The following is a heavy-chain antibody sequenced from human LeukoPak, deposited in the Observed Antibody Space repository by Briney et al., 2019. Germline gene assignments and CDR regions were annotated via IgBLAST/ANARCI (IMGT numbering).Heavy chain of an antibody. J-gene: IGHJ4*02. D-gene: IGHD4-17*01. CDR1: GFTFSSYA. CDR2: ISYDGSNK. Sequence: PGRSLRLSCAASGFTFSSYAMHWVRQAPGKGLEWVAVISYDGSNKYYADSVKGRFTISRDNSKNTLYLQMNSLRAEDTAVYYCAPDYGDYVGSSGYFDYWGQGTLVTVSS. V-gene: IGHV3-30-3*01. CDR3: APDYGDYVGSSGYFDY.